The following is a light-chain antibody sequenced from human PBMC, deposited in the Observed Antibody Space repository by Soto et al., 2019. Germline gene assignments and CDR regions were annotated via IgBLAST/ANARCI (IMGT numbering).Light chain of an antibody. Sequence: QSVLTQPPSASGSPGQSVTISCTGTRDDVGGYNYVSWFQHHPGKAPKLMIYEVYKRPSGVPARFSGSKSGNTASLTVSGLQAGDEADYYCSSYTSSSTLVFGGGTKLTVL. V-gene: IGLV2-8*01. CDR1: RDDVGGYNY. J-gene: IGLJ2*01. CDR2: EVY. CDR3: SSYTSSSTLV.